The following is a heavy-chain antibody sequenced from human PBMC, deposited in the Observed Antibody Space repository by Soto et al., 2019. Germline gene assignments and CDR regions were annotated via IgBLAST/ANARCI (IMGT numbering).Heavy chain of an antibody. CDR1: DGYFSGYH. CDR2: INHSGST. Sequence: SETMSLTYAGYDGYFSGYHWSWIRQTPGKGLEWIGEINHSGSTNYNPSLKSRVTISVDTSKNQFSLKLSSVTAADTAVYFCATDLDFGGNSETFDIWGQGTMVTVSS. CDR3: ATDLDFGGNSETFDI. J-gene: IGHJ3*02. D-gene: IGHD2-21*02. V-gene: IGHV4-34*01.